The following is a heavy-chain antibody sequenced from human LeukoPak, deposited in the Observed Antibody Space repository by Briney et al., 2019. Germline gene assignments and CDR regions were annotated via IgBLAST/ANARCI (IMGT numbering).Heavy chain of an antibody. CDR3: ARVEYQMQFPNYYYYYYMDV. CDR1: GYTFTSYD. CDR2: IIPILGIA. D-gene: IGHD2-2*01. V-gene: IGHV1-69*04. J-gene: IGHJ6*03. Sequence: ASVKVSCKASGYTFTSYDINWVRQATGQGLEWMGRIIPILGIANYAQKFQGRVTITADESTSTAYMELSSLRSEDTAVYYCARVEYQMQFPNYYYYYYMDVWGKGTTVTVSS.